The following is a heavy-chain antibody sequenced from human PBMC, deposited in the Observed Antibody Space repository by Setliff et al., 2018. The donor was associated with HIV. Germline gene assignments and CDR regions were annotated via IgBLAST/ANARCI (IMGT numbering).Heavy chain of an antibody. Sequence: PSETLSLTCSVSGDSISSGSYYWSWIRLPAGKGLEWIGQIHTTGSTNYNPSLKRRVTISMDTSKNQFSLNLNSVTATDTAVYYCAKRTFGSGRLDPWGQGTLVTVSS. CDR1: GDSISSGSYY. D-gene: IGHD3-16*01. CDR2: IHTTGST. J-gene: IGHJ5*02. CDR3: AKRTFGSGRLDP. V-gene: IGHV4-61*09.